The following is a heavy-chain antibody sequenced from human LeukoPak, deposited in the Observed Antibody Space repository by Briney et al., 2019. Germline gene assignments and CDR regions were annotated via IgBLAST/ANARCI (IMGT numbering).Heavy chain of an antibody. Sequence: GGSLRLSCAASGFTFSSYAMHWVRQAPGKGLEGVAVISYDGSNKYYADSVKGRFTISRDNSKNTLYLQMNSLRAEDTAVYYCARDGSGYSYGYRFDYWGQGTLVTVSS. CDR3: ARDGSGYSYGYRFDY. J-gene: IGHJ4*02. CDR2: ISYDGSNK. D-gene: IGHD5-18*01. V-gene: IGHV3-30*01. CDR1: GFTFSSYA.